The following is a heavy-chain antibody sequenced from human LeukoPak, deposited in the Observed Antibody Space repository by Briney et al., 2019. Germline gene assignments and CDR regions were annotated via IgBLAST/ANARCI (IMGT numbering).Heavy chain of an antibody. CDR1: GFTFSSYS. D-gene: IGHD3-22*01. CDR2: ISSGSDYI. Sequence: GGSLRLSCTAFGFTFSSYSLNWVRQAPGKGLEWVSSISSGSDYIYYADSVKGRFTISRDNSKNTLYLQMNSLRAEDTAVYYCASAWHLGIVVVMLDYWGQGTLVTVSS. J-gene: IGHJ4*02. CDR3: ASAWHLGIVVVMLDY. V-gene: IGHV3-21*01.